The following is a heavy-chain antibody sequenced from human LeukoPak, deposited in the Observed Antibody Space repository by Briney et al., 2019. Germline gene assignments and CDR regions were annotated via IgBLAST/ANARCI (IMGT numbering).Heavy chain of an antibody. CDR2: IYYSRST. Sequence: SETLSLTCTVSVGSISSYFWSWIRQPPGKGLEWIGYIYYSRSTNYNPSLKSRVTISVDTSKNQFSLKLSSVTAADTAVYYCARGYDSSGYDYFDYWGQGTLVTVSS. CDR3: ARGYDSSGYDYFDY. J-gene: IGHJ4*02. D-gene: IGHD3-22*01. CDR1: VGSISSYF. V-gene: IGHV4-59*01.